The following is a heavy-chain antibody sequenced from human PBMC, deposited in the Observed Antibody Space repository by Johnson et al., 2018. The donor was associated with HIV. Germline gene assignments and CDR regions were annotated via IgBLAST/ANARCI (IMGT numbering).Heavy chain of an antibody. V-gene: IGHV3-69-1*01. CDR1: GFTFSDHY. J-gene: IGHJ3*02. CDR2: ISWHSGSI. D-gene: IGHD6-13*01. Sequence: VQLVESGGGLVPPGGSLRLSCAVSGFTFSDHYMSWIRQAPGKGLEWVSGISWHSGSIAYAASVKGLFTISRDNAKNSLYLQMNSLRAEDTAVYYCARSYSSSWYAFDIWGQGTMVTVSS. CDR3: ARSYSSSWYAFDI.